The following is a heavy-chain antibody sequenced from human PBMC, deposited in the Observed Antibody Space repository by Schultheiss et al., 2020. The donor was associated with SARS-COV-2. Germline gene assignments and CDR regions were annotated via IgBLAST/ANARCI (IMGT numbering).Heavy chain of an antibody. D-gene: IGHD2-2*01. CDR1: GFTFSTYA. J-gene: IGHJ6*03. CDR2: ISYDGSNK. Sequence: GGSLRLSCAASGFTFSTYAMHWVRQAPGKGLEWVAVISYDGSNKYYADSVKGRFTISRDNSKNTLYLQMNSLRAEDTAVYYCARGPPRRPKISVVPGATRWTGYHMDLWGKGTTVTVSS. CDR3: ARGPPRRPKISVVPGATRWTGYHMDL. V-gene: IGHV3-30*04.